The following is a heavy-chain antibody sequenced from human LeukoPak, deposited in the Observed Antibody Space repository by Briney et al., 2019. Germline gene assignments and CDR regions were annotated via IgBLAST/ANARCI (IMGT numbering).Heavy chain of an antibody. CDR1: GFTFSSYA. CDR3: AQAQQDAYNYWFDP. Sequence: PGGSLRLSCAASGFTFSSYAMSWVRQAPGKGLEWVTVTSYDGSNKYYADSVKGRFTISRDNSKNTLYLQMNSLRAEDTAVYNCAQAQQDAYNYWFDPWGQGTLVTVSS. CDR2: TSYDGSNK. D-gene: IGHD5-24*01. J-gene: IGHJ5*02. V-gene: IGHV3-30*18.